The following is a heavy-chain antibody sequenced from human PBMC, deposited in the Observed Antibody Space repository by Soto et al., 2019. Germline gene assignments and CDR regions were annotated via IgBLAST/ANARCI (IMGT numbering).Heavy chain of an antibody. D-gene: IGHD2-21*02. Sequence: SETLSLTCTVSGASIRSYYWSWIRQPPGKGLEWIGHISYSGNTDYKPSFKSRASISVDTSKNQLYLRLNSVTAADTAVYYCAGALCGGDCYIDPWGQGTLVNVSS. CDR3: AGALCGGDCYIDP. CDR1: GASIRSYY. V-gene: IGHV4-59*01. CDR2: ISYSGNT. J-gene: IGHJ5*02.